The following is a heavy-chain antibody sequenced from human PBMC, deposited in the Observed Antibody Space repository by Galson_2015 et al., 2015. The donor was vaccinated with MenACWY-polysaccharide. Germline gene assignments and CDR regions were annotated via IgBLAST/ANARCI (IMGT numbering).Heavy chain of an antibody. D-gene: IGHD1-26*01. CDR2: IHPSGET. CDR3: VRGMEDSGRYNFDY. Sequence: SETLSLTCAVSGSSISGAYHWGWIRQPPGKGLEWLATIHPSGETYYKPSLRSRVTIFVDMSGNQFSLKVSYVTAADTAVYYCVRGMEDSGRYNFDYWGRGTLVTVSS. J-gene: IGHJ4*02. CDR1: GSSISGAYH. V-gene: IGHV4-38-2*01.